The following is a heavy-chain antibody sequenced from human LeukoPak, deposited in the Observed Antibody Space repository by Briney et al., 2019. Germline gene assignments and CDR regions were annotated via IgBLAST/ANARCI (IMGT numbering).Heavy chain of an antibody. CDR2: INHSGST. D-gene: IGHD2-15*01. CDR3: ARVREYRKLSGSGQIPAFNI. CDR1: GGSFSGYY. V-gene: IGHV4-34*01. J-gene: IGHJ3*02. Sequence: SETLSLTCAVYGGSFSGYYWSWIRQPPGKGLEWIGEINHSGSTNYNPSLKSRVTISVDTSKNQFSLKLSSVTAADTAVYYCARVREYRKLSGSGQIPAFNIWGQGTMVTVSS.